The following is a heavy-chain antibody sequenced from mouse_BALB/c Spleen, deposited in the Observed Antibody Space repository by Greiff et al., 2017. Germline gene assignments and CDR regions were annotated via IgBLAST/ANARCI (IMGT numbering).Heavy chain of an antibody. CDR2: INPSNGGT. J-gene: IGHJ4*01. V-gene: IGHV1S81*02. Sequence: QVQLQQSGAELVKPGASVKLSCKASGYTFTSYYMYWVKQRPGQGLEWIGEINPSNGGTNFNEKFKSKATLTVDKSSSTAYMQLSSLTSEDSAVYYCTRYGNYGAMDYWGQGTSVTVSS. CDR1: GYTFTSYY. CDR3: TRYGNYGAMDY. D-gene: IGHD2-1*01.